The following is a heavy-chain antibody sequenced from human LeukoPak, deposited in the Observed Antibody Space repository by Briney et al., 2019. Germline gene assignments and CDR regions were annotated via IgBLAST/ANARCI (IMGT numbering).Heavy chain of an antibody. D-gene: IGHD6-19*01. CDR3: AKDPRLSLGDY. J-gene: IGHJ4*02. Sequence: ETLSLTCTVSGGSISSGGYYWSWIRQHPGKGLEWVSAISGSGGSTYYADSVKGRFTISRDNTKNTLYLQMNSLRAEDTAVYYCAKDPRLSLGDYWGQGTLVTVSS. CDR1: GGSISSGGYY. V-gene: IGHV3-23*01. CDR2: ISGSGGST.